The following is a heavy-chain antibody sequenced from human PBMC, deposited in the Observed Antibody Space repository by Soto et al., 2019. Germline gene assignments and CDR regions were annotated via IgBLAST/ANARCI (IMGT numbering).Heavy chain of an antibody. CDR3: ARAQRGLRFLEWLPTYGMDV. Sequence: SETLSLTCTVSGASISSGAYYRSWSRQHPGKGLEWIGYIYYRGNTYYNPSLKSRVNISVDTSKNQLSLKLNSVSAADTAVYYCARAQRGLRFLEWLPTYGMDVWGQGTTVTVSS. V-gene: IGHV4-31*03. CDR1: GASISSGAYY. J-gene: IGHJ6*02. D-gene: IGHD3-3*01. CDR2: IYYRGNT.